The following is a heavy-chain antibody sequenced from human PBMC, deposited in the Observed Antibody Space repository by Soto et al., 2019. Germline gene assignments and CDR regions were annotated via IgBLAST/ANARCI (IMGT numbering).Heavy chain of an antibody. D-gene: IGHD3-10*01. Sequence: QVQLVQSGAEVKKPGSSVKVSCKASGGTFSSYAISWVRQAPGQGLEWMGGIIPIFGTANYAQKFQGRVTITADESTSTGYMELSSLRSEDTAVYYCARVFLPGSGQTGYFDYWGQGTLVTVSS. CDR3: ARVFLPGSGQTGYFDY. CDR2: IIPIFGTA. J-gene: IGHJ4*02. V-gene: IGHV1-69*12. CDR1: GGTFSSYA.